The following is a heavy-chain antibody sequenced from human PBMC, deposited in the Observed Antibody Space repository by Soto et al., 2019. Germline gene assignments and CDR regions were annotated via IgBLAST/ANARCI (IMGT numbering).Heavy chain of an antibody. CDR3: ARDLLGRARWFDP. CDR2: IYHSGST. D-gene: IGHD7-27*01. V-gene: IGHV4-30-2*01. CDR1: GGSISSGGYS. Sequence: QLQLQESGSGLVKPSQTLSLTCAVSGGSISSGGYSWSWIRQPPGTGLEWIGYIYHSGSTYYNPSLKSRVTISVDRSKNQCSLKLSSVTAADTAVYYCARDLLGRARWFDPWGQGTLVTVSS. J-gene: IGHJ5*02.